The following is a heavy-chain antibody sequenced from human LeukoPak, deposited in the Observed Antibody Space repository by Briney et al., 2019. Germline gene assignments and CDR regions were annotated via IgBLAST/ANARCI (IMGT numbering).Heavy chain of an antibody. V-gene: IGHV3-23*01. Sequence: GGSLRLSCAASGFTFSSYAMSWVRQAPGKGLEWVSAISGSGGSTYYADSVKGRFTISRDNSKNTLYLQMNSLRAEDTAVYYCAKVDLRIAAAGSGAFDIWGQGTMVTVSS. CDR2: ISGSGGST. CDR3: AKVDLRIAAAGSGAFDI. D-gene: IGHD6-13*01. CDR1: GFTFSSYA. J-gene: IGHJ3*02.